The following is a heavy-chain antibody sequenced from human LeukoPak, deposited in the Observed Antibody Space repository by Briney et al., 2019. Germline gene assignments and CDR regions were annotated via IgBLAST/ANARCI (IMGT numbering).Heavy chain of an antibody. J-gene: IGHJ3*02. Sequence: SETLSLTCTVSGYSISSGYYWGWIRQPPGRGLEWIGSIYHSGSTYYNPSLKSRVTISVDTSKNQFSLKLSSVTAADTAVYYCARDFDTLDAFDIWGQGTMVTVSS. CDR1: GYSISSGYY. D-gene: IGHD3-9*01. V-gene: IGHV4-38-2*02. CDR3: ARDFDTLDAFDI. CDR2: IYHSGST.